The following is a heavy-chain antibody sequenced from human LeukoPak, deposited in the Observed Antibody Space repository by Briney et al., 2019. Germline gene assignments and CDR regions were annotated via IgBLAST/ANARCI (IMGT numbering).Heavy chain of an antibody. Sequence: QPGGSLRLSCAASGFTFSAYTMNWVRQAPGKGLEWLSYITSTGTTIYYADSVRGRFTISRHNAKSSLYLQMDSLRAEDTAVYYCARGGINYGSDYWGQGTLVTVSS. D-gene: IGHD4-17*01. CDR2: ITSTGTTI. J-gene: IGHJ4*02. V-gene: IGHV3-48*01. CDR1: GFTFSAYT. CDR3: ARGGINYGSDY.